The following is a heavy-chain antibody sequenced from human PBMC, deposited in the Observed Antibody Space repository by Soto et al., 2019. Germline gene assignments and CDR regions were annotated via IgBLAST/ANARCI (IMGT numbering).Heavy chain of an antibody. D-gene: IGHD6-19*01. J-gene: IGHJ4*02. CDR1: GYTLTELS. CDR2: FDPEDGET. V-gene: IGHV1-24*01. CDR3: ATPLLNSSGWYGVAFAY. Sequence: ASVKVSCKVSGYTLTELSMYWVRHAPGKGLEWMGGFDPEDGETIYAQKFQGRVTMTEDTSTDTAYMELSSLRSEDTAVYYCATPLLNSSGWYGVAFAYRGQGTLVTVSS.